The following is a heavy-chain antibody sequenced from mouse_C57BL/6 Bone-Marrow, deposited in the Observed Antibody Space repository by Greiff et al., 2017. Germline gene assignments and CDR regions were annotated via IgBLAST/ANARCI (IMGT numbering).Heavy chain of an antibody. CDR1: GYTFTSYG. Sequence: VKLVESGAELARPGASVKLSCKASGYTFTSYGISWVKQRTGQGLEWIGEIYPRSGNTYYNEKFKGMATLTADKSSSTEYMELRSLTSEDSAVYYCAREGDYDYYWGQGTTLPVSS. V-gene: IGHV1-81*01. J-gene: IGHJ2*01. D-gene: IGHD2-4*01. CDR2: IYPRSGNT. CDR3: AREGDYDYY.